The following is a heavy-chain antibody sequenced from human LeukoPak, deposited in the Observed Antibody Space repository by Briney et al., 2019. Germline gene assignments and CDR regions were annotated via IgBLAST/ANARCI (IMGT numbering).Heavy chain of an antibody. CDR1: GGSISSGSYY. CDR3: ARSGFEDYYGSGSYYGAFDY. D-gene: IGHD3-10*01. CDR2: IYTSGST. V-gene: IGHV4-61*02. J-gene: IGHJ4*02. Sequence: SQTPSPTCTVSGGSISSGSYYWSWIRQPAGKGLDWIGRIYTSGSTEYNPSLKSRVTISVDTSKNQFSLKLSSVTAADTAVYYCARSGFEDYYGSGSYYGAFDYWGQGTLVTVSS.